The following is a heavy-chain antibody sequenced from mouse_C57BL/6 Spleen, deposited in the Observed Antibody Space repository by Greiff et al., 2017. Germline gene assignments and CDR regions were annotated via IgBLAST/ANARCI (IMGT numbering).Heavy chain of an antibody. J-gene: IGHJ1*03. CDR1: GYTFTSYW. V-gene: IGHV1-53*01. D-gene: IGHD1-2*01. CDR3: ARDYYGHPYCYFDV. Sequence: QVQLQQPGTELVKPGASVKLSCKASGYTFTSYWMHWVKQRPGQGLEWIGNINPSNGGTNYNEKFKSKATLTVDKSSSTAYMQLSSLTSEASAVYYCARDYYGHPYCYFDVWGTGTTVTVSS. CDR2: INPSNGGT.